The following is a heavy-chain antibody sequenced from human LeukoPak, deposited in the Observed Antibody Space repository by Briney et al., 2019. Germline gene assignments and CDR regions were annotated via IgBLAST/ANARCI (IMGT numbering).Heavy chain of an antibody. CDR1: GFTFRFYT. D-gene: IGHD3-10*01. Sequence: GGSLRLSCAASGFTFRFYTMSWVRQAPGKGLEWVSTISGTGDITYYADSLKGRFTISRDNSKNTLYLQMNSLRAEDTAVYYCAKDDRSGNYWSLIDYWGQGTLVTVSS. V-gene: IGHV3-23*01. CDR3: AKDDRSGNYWSLIDY. J-gene: IGHJ4*02. CDR2: ISGTGDIT.